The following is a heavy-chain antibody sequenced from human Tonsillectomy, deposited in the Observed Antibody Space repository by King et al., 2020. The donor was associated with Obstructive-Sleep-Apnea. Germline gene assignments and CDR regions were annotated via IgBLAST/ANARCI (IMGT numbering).Heavy chain of an antibody. CDR3: ARGQGFYESSGYSNWYFDL. D-gene: IGHD3-22*01. CDR2: SNHSGST. J-gene: IGHJ2*01. CDR1: GGSFSGSF. Sequence: VQLQQWGAGLLKPSDTLSLTCAVYGGSFSGSFCSWIRQPPGQGLEWIGESNHSGSTNYNPSLKSRVTISVDTSKNQFSLQLSSVIAADTAVYYCARGQGFYESSGYSNWYFDLWGRGTPVTVSA. V-gene: IGHV4-34*01.